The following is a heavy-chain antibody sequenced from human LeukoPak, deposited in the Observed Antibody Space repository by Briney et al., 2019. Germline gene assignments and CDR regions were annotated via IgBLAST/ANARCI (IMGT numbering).Heavy chain of an antibody. J-gene: IGHJ4*02. Sequence: SETLSLTCTVSGGSFTSFYWSWIRQPAGKGLEWIGRFFSSGNTNYNPSFKSRASISVDKSKNQFSLNLTSVTAADTAVYYCARYPGIYGHDYWGQGTLVSVSS. CDR2: FFSSGNT. D-gene: IGHD3-10*01. V-gene: IGHV4-4*07. CDR3: ARYPGIYGHDY. CDR1: GGSFTSFY.